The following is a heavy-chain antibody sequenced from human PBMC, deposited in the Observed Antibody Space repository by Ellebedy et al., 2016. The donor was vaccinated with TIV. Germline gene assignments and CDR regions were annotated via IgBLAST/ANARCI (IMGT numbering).Heavy chain of an antibody. CDR2: VYYSGNT. CDR3: ARNVLIFTFDKWYSDL. D-gene: IGHD3/OR15-3a*01. J-gene: IGHJ2*01. V-gene: IGHV4-39*01. Sequence: SETLSLTCTVSGASMSSSSSYWGWIRQSPGKGLEWIGTVYYSGNTYYNPSLKSRVTISVDTSMNRFSLDLKSVTAADTAVYYCARNVLIFTFDKWYSDLWGRGTLVTVSS. CDR1: GASMSSSSSY.